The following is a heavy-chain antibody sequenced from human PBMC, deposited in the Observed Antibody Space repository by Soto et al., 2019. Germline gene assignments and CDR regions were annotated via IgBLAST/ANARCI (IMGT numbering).Heavy chain of an antibody. Sequence: GGSLRLSCAASGFTFSSYGMHWVRQAPGKGLEWVSLISYDGSNKYYADSVKGRFTISRDNSKNTLYLQMNSLRPEDTSVYYYGSGSPFDYWGQGTLVTVSS. J-gene: IGHJ4*02. CDR3: GSGSPFDY. CDR2: ISYDGSNK. CDR1: GFTFSSYG. V-gene: IGHV3-30*03. D-gene: IGHD3-10*01.